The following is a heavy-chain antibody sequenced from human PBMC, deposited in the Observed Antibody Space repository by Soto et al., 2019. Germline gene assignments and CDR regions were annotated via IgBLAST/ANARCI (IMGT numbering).Heavy chain of an antibody. CDR2: IIPIFGTA. V-gene: IGHV1-69*13. CDR1: GGTFSSYA. Sequence: GASVKVSCKASGGTFSSYAISWVRQAPGQGLEWMGGIIPIFGTANYAQKFQGRVTITADESTSTAYMELSSLRSEDTAVYYCARPQSQPTGLLLSFAFDIWGQGTMVTVSS. CDR3: ARPQSQPTGLLLSFAFDI. D-gene: IGHD2-21*02. J-gene: IGHJ3*02.